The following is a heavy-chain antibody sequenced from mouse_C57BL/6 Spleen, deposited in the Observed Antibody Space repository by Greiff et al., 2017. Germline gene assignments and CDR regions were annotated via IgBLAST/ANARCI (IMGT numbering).Heavy chain of an antibody. Sequence: QVQLQQSGAELVRPGTSVKVSCKASGYAFTNYLIEWVKQRPGQGLEWIGVINPGSGGTNYNEKFKGKATLTADKSSSTAYMQLSSLTSEDSAVYFCAREVYYSRAMDYWGQGTSVTVSS. V-gene: IGHV1-54*01. D-gene: IGHD2-5*01. J-gene: IGHJ4*01. CDR2: INPGSGGT. CDR3: AREVYYSRAMDY. CDR1: GYAFTNYL.